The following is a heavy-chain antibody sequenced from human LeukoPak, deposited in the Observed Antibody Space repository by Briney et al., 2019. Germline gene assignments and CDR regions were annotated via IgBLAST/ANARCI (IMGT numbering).Heavy chain of an antibody. V-gene: IGHV1-2*02. Sequence: ASVKVSCKASGYTFTDYYFHWVRQVPGQGLECMGWINPNTGGTNYPQKFQGGVTMTRDTSISTAYMELTSLRSDDTAVYYCARDLGATTGAPWYYFDFWGQGALVTVSS. J-gene: IGHJ4*01. CDR2: INPNTGGT. CDR1: GYTFTDYY. D-gene: IGHD1-26*01. CDR3: ARDLGATTGAPWYYFDF.